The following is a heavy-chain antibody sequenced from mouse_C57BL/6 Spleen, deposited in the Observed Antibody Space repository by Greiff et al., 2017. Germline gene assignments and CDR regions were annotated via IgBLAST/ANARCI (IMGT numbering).Heavy chain of an antibody. CDR1: GYTFTSYW. D-gene: IGHD3-2*02. CDR3: ARYLSYCDY. Sequence: QVQLQQPGAELVKPGASVKMSCKASGYTFTSYWITWVKQRPGQGLEWIGDIYPGSGSTNYNEKFKSKATLTVATSSSTAYMQLSSLTSEDSAVYYCARYLSYCDYWGQGTTLTVSS. CDR2: IYPGSGST. V-gene: IGHV1-55*01. J-gene: IGHJ2*01.